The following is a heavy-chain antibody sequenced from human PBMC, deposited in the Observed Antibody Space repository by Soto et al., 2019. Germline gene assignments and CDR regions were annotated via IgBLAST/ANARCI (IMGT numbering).Heavy chain of an antibody. D-gene: IGHD6-13*01. V-gene: IGHV4-30-4*01. Sequence: QVQLQESGPGLVKPSQTLSLTCTVSGGSISSGDYYWSWIRQPPGKGLEWIGYIYYSGSTYYNPSLKSRVTISVDTSKNHCSLKLSSVTAADTAVYYCARELAAATSQDDAFDIWGQGTMVTVSS. J-gene: IGHJ3*02. CDR1: GGSISSGDYY. CDR2: IYYSGST. CDR3: ARELAAATSQDDAFDI.